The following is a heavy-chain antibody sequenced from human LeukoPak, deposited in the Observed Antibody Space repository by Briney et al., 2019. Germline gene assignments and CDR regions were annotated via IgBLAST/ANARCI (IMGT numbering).Heavy chain of an antibody. CDR2: INSDVSST. CDR3: ARDRVQYCSGGSCYSSDY. V-gene: IGHV3-74*01. J-gene: IGHJ4*02. Sequence: PGGSLRLSCAASGFTFSSYWMHWVRQAPGKGLVWVSRINSDVSSTSYADSVKGRFTISRDNAKNTLYLQMNSLRAEDTAVYYCARDRVQYCSGGSCYSSDYWGQGTLVTVSS. D-gene: IGHD2-15*01. CDR1: GFTFSSYW.